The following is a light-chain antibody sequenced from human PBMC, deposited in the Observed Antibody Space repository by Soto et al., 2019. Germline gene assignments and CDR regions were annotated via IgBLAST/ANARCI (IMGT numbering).Light chain of an antibody. CDR2: EGS. Sequence: QSALTQPASVSGSPGQSITICCTGTSSDVGSYNLVSWYQQHPGKAPKLMIYEGSKRPSGVSNRFSGSKSGNTASLTISGLQAEDEADYYCCSYAGSSTFERVFGGGTQLTVL. CDR1: SSDVGSYNL. V-gene: IGLV2-23*01. CDR3: CSYAGSSTFERV. J-gene: IGLJ2*01.